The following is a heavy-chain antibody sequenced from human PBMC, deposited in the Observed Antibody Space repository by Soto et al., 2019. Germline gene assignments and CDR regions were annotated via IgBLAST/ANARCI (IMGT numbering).Heavy chain of an antibody. CDR2: IYYSGST. J-gene: IGHJ4*02. Sequence: SETLSLTCTVSGGSISSGGYYWSWIRQHPGKGLEWIGYIYYSGSTYYNPSLKSRVTISVDTSKNQFSLKLSSVTAADTAVYYCASGPGNDFWSGYYPFDYWGQGTLVTVSS. CDR1: GGSISSGGYY. CDR3: ASGPGNDFWSGYYPFDY. V-gene: IGHV4-31*03. D-gene: IGHD3-3*01.